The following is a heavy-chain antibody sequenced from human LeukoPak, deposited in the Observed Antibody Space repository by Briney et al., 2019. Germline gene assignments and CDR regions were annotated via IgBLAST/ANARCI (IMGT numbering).Heavy chain of an antibody. CDR2: ISYDGSNK. CDR3: ARNVRGVIGYYFGY. Sequence: GRSLRLSCAASGFTFSSYAMHWVRQAPGKGLEWVAVISYDGSNKYYADSVKGRFTISRDNSKNTLYLQMNSLRAEDTALYYCARNVRGVIGYYFGYWGQGTLVTVSS. D-gene: IGHD3-10*01. V-gene: IGHV3-30*07. J-gene: IGHJ4*02. CDR1: GFTFSSYA.